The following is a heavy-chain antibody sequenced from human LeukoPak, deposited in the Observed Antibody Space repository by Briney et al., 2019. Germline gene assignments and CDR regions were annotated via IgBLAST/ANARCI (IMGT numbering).Heavy chain of an antibody. D-gene: IGHD3-22*01. CDR1: GFTFSSYV. CDR3: ARDVDYYDSSGPYYFDY. Sequence: GGSLRLSCAASGFTFSSYVMNWVRQAPAKGLEGVSYISSSSSTIYYADSVKGRFTISRDNAKNSLYLQMNSLRAEDTAVYYCARDVDYYDSSGPYYFDYWGQGTLVTVSS. J-gene: IGHJ4*02. CDR2: ISSSSSTI. V-gene: IGHV3-48*01.